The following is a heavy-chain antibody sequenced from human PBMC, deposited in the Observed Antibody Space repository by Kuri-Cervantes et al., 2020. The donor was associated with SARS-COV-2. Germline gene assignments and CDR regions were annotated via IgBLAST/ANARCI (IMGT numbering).Heavy chain of an antibody. CDR1: GFIFGDYA. Sequence: GGSLRLSCTGFGFIFGDYAMSWFRQAPGKGLEWVGIIRSNVYGGTTENAASVRGRFTISRDDSEGIAYLQMNSLKTEDTAVYYCTRDDSSGWFSNRFDNWGQGTLVTVSS. CDR2: IRSNVYGGTT. J-gene: IGHJ4*02. CDR3: TRDDSSGWFSNRFDN. V-gene: IGHV3-49*03. D-gene: IGHD6-19*01.